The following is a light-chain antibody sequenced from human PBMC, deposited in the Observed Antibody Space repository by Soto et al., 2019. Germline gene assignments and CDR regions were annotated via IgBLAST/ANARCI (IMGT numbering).Light chain of an antibody. V-gene: IGKV1-39*01. CDR3: QQTRSYPST. J-gene: IGKJ4*01. CDR1: QSIGGY. CDR2: EAS. Sequence: DIQMTQSPSSLSASVGDRVTITCRASQSIGGYLNWYQQKPGKAPNLLIYEASILQRGVPSRFSGSNSGTDFTLTISSLQAEDFATYYCQQTRSYPSTFGGGTKVEIK.